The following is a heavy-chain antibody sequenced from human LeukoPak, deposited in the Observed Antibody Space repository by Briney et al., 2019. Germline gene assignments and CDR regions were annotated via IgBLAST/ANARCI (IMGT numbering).Heavy chain of an antibody. Sequence: SETLSLTCTVSGYSISSGYYWGWSRQSPGKGLEWIGSIYNGRGIYYNPSLMSRATISEDTPKTQFLLRLNSVTAADTAVYYCARTGLAPLGGGADYWGQGTLVTVSS. CDR3: ARTGLAPLGGGADY. CDR1: GYSISSGYY. D-gene: IGHD3-16*01. V-gene: IGHV4-38-2*02. J-gene: IGHJ4*02. CDR2: IYNGRGI.